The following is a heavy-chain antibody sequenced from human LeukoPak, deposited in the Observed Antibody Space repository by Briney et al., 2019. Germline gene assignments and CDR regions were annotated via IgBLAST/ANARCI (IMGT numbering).Heavy chain of an antibody. CDR3: ASVGENYGSGGDYFDY. CDR2: INPNSGGT. D-gene: IGHD3-10*01. V-gene: IGHV1-2*02. J-gene: IGHJ4*02. Sequence: ASVKVSCKASGYTFTGYYMHWVRQAPGQGLEWMGWINPNSGGTNYAQKFQGRVTMTRDTSISTAYMELSRLRSDDTAVYYCASVGENYGSGGDYFDYWGQGTLVTVSS. CDR1: GYTFTGYY.